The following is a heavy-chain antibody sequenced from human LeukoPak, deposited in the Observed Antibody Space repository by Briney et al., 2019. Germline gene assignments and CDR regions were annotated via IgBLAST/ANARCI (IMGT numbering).Heavy chain of an antibody. V-gene: IGHV3-7*04. CDR3: ARENYDILTYFGTGMDV. Sequence: GGSLRLSCVASGFTFSSYVVSWVRPAPGKGLEWVANIKQEGSEKYFADSLKGRFTLSRDNAKNSLYLQMNSLRADDTAVYYCARENYDILTYFGTGMDVWGQGTMVTVSS. CDR1: GFTFSSYV. D-gene: IGHD3-9*01. J-gene: IGHJ6*02. CDR2: IKQEGSEK.